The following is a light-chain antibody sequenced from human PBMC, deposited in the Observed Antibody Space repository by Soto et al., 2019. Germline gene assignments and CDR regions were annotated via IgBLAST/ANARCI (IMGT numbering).Light chain of an antibody. V-gene: IGLV2-14*03. CDR1: SSDVGAYDY. J-gene: IGLJ1*01. Sequence: QSVLTQPASVSGSPGQSITISCTGTSSDVGAYDYVSWNQQHPDKATKLMIYEVINRPSGVSNRFSGSKSVNTATLTISGLQADDEADYYCSSYTSSSTRVFGTGTKVTVL. CDR2: EVI. CDR3: SSYTSSSTRV.